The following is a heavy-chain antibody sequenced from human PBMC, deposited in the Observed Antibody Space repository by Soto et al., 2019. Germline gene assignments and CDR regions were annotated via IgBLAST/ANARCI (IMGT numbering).Heavy chain of an antibody. CDR3: ARSAPPIDY. CDR1: GYIFTSYV. CDR2: INAGNGNT. J-gene: IGHJ4*02. Sequence: QVQLVQSGAEVKKPGASVKVSCKASGYIFTSYVMEWVRQAPGQRLEWMGWINAGNGNTKYSQKFQGRVTINRDTSANTAYMELSSLRSEDTAVYYCARSAPPIDYWGQGTLVTVSS. V-gene: IGHV1-3*01.